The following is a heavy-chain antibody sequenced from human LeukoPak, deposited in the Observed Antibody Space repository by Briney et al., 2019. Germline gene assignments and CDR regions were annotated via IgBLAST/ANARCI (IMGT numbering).Heavy chain of an antibody. CDR3: ARDGYDSSGYTSNWFDP. V-gene: IGHV1-69*13. CDR1: GYTFTSYD. Sequence: ASVKVSCKASGYTFTSYDINWVRQAPGQGLEWMGGIIPIFGTANYAQKFQGRVTITADESTSTAYMELSSLRSEDTAVYYCARDGYDSSGYTSNWFDPWGQGTLVTVSS. J-gene: IGHJ5*02. CDR2: IIPIFGTA. D-gene: IGHD3-22*01.